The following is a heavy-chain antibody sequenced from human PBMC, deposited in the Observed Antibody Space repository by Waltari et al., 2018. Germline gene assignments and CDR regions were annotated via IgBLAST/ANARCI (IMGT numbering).Heavy chain of an antibody. CDR2: IYSGYST. CDR1: GFTFSSSA. J-gene: IGHJ4*02. D-gene: IGHD4-17*01. Sequence: EVQLLESGGGLVQPGGSLRLSCAASGFTFSSSAMRWVRQAPGKGLEWVSVIYSGYSTNYADSVRGRFTISRDNSKNTLFLQMNSLRGEDTAVYYCAKNQAVTHHTPDSWGQGTLVTVSS. V-gene: IGHV3-23*03. CDR3: AKNQAVTHHTPDS.